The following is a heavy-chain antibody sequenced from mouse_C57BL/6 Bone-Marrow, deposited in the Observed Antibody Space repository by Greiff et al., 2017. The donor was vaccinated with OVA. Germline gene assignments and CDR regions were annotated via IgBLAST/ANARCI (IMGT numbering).Heavy chain of an antibody. CDR1: GYAFTNYL. Sequence: VQLQQSGAELVRPGTSVKVSCKASGYAFTNYLIEWVKQRPGQGLEWIGVINPGSGGTNSNEKFKGKATLTADKSSSTAYMQLSSLTSEDSAVYFCARSPYYGSSYRYFDVWGTGTTVTVSS. J-gene: IGHJ1*03. CDR2: INPGSGGT. CDR3: ARSPYYGSSYRYFDV. D-gene: IGHD1-1*01. V-gene: IGHV1-54*01.